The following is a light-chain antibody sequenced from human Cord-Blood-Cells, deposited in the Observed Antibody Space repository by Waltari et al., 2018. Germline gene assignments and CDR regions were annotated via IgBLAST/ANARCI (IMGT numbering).Light chain of an antibody. CDR3: SSYTSSSTNWV. Sequence: QSALTQPASVSGSPGQSITISCTGTSSDVGGYNYVSWYQQHPGKAPKLMIYDASNLPSGVSHRFSGSKSGNTASLTISGLQAEDEADYYCSSYTSSSTNWVFGGGTKLTVL. CDR2: DAS. J-gene: IGLJ3*02. CDR1: SSDVGGYNY. V-gene: IGLV2-14*01.